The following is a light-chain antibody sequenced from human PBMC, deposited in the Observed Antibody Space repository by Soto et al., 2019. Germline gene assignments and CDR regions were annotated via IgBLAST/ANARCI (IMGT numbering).Light chain of an antibody. CDR2: DAS. CDR1: QSVSSIY. Sequence: EIVLTQSPATLSLSPGERATLSCGASQSVSSIYLAWYQQKPGLAPRLLIYDASSRATGIPDRLSGSGSGTDFTLTISRLEPEAFAVYYCQQYGSSPITFGQGTRLEIK. J-gene: IGKJ5*01. CDR3: QQYGSSPIT. V-gene: IGKV3D-20*01.